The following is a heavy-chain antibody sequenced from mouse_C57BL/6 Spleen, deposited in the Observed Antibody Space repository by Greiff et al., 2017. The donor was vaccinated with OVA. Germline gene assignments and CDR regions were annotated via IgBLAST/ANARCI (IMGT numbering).Heavy chain of an antibody. D-gene: IGHD1-1*01. J-gene: IGHJ1*03. V-gene: IGHV1-55*01. CDR3: ARGIYYGSSPHWYFDV. CDR2: IYPGSGST. Sequence: VKLVESGAELVKPGASVKMSCKASGYTFTSYWITWVKQRPGQGLEWIGDIYPGSGSTNYNEKFKSKATLTVDTSSSTAYMQLSSLTSEDSAVYYCARGIYYGSSPHWYFDVWGTGTTVTVSS. CDR1: GYTFTSYW.